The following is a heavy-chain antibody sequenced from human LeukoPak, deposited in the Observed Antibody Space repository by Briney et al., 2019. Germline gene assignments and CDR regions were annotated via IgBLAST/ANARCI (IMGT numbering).Heavy chain of an antibody. D-gene: IGHD4-23*01. CDR1: GGSISSSSYY. V-gene: IGHV4-39*01. Sequence: SETLSLTCTVSGGSISSSSYYWGWIRQPPGKGLEWIGSIYYSGSTYYNPSLKSRVTISVDTSKTQFSLKLSSVTAADTAVYYCARLCPLPAVTTEVYYFDYWGQGTLVTVSS. CDR2: IYYSGST. CDR3: ARLCPLPAVTTEVYYFDY. J-gene: IGHJ4*02.